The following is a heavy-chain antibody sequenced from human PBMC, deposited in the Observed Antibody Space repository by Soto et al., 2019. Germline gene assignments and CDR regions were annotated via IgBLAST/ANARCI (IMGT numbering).Heavy chain of an antibody. Sequence: SETLSLTCTVSGGSITGSGYYWSWIRQHPGKGLEWVGYIYYSGSTYYNPSLKSRLTISVATSKNQFSLKLTSVTAADTAVYYCARDTSLVRGVFGMDVWGQGTTVTASS. J-gene: IGHJ6*02. CDR2: IYYSGST. CDR3: ARDTSLVRGVFGMDV. D-gene: IGHD3-10*01. CDR1: GGSITGSGYY. V-gene: IGHV4-31*03.